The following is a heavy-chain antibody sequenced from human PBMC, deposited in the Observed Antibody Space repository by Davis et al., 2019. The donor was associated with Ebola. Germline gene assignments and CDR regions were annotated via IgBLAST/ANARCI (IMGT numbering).Heavy chain of an antibody. J-gene: IGHJ4*02. V-gene: IGHV1-2*02. CDR3: ARGGDFDY. CDR2: INPNNDAT. CDR1: GYIFTGYG. Sequence: ASVKVSCKASGYIFTGYGISWVRQAPGQGLEWMGWINPNNDATDYAQKFQGRVTMTRDTSINTAYMELSRLKSDDTAVYYCARGGDFDYWGQGTLVPVSS.